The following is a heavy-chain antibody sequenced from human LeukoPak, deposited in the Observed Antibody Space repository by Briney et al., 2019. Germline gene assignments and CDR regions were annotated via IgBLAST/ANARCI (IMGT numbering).Heavy chain of an antibody. CDR3: AKGLSGGSPYYYYYMDV. D-gene: IGHD2-15*01. CDR2: ISGSGGST. CDR1: GFTFSSYA. Sequence: GGSLRLSCAASGFTFSSYAMSWVRQAPGKGLEWVSAISGSGGSTYYADSVKGRFTISRDNSKNTLYLQMNSLRAEDTAVYYCAKGLSGGSPYYYYYMDVWGKGTTVTVSS. V-gene: IGHV3-23*01. J-gene: IGHJ6*03.